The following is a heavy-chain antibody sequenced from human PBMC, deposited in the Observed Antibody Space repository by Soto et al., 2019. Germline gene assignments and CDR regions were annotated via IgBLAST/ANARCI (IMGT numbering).Heavy chain of an antibody. J-gene: IGHJ3*02. V-gene: IGHV5-51*01. CDR2: IYPGDSDT. CDR1: GYGFTSYW. CDR3: ARRFGGYDWTRTFAFDI. D-gene: IGHD5-12*01. Sequence: EVQLVQSGAEVKKPGESLKISCKGSGYGFTSYWIGWVRQMPGKGPEWMGIIYPGDSDTRYSPSFQGQVTISADKSISTAYLQWSSLKASDTAMYYCARRFGGYDWTRTFAFDIWGQGTMVTVSS.